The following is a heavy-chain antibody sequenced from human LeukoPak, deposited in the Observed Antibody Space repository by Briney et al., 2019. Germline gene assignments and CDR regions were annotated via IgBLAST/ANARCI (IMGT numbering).Heavy chain of an antibody. CDR3: ATSLWFGSPDAVDY. J-gene: IGHJ4*02. CDR1: GYTLTELS. Sequence: ASVKVSCKVSGYTLTELSMRWVRQAPGKGLEWMGGFDPEDGETIYAQKFQGRVTMTEDTSTDTAYMELSSLRSEDTAVYYCATSLWFGSPDAVDYWGQGTLVTVSS. V-gene: IGHV1-24*01. CDR2: FDPEDGET. D-gene: IGHD3-10*01.